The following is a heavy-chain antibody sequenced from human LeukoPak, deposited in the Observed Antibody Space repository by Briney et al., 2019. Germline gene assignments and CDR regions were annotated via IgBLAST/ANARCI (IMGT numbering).Heavy chain of an antibody. CDR1: GGSFSGYY. CDR2: INHSGST. CDR3: ARPYYYGSGSYLLTSWFDP. D-gene: IGHD3-10*01. Sequence: SETLSLTCAVYGGSFSGYYWSWIRQPPGKGLEWIGEINHSGSTNYNPSLKSRVTISVDTSKNQFSLKLSSVTAADTAVYYCARPYYYGSGSYLLTSWFDPWGQGTLVTVSS. J-gene: IGHJ5*02. V-gene: IGHV4-34*01.